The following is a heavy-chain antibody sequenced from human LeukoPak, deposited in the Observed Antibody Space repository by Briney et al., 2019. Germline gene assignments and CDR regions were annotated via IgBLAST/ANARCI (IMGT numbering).Heavy chain of an antibody. CDR3: ARSPRIIIVRGLISYYYYMDV. CDR1: GFTFDDYG. D-gene: IGHD3-10*01. CDR2: INWNGVST. V-gene: IGHV3-20*04. Sequence: GGSLRLSCAASGFTFDDYGMTWVRQAPGKGLEWVSGINWNGVSTGYADSVKGRFTISRDSAKNSLYLQMNSLRAEDTALYYCARSPRIIIVRGLISYYYYMDVWGKGTTVTVSS. J-gene: IGHJ6*03.